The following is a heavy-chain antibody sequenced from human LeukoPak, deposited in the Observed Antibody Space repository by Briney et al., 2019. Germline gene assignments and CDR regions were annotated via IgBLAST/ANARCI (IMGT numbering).Heavy chain of an antibody. V-gene: IGHV4-61*02. J-gene: IGHJ4*02. Sequence: SETLSLTCTVSGDSISSGDYYWSWIRQPAGKGLEWIGRISSSGSTNYNPSLKSRVTISVDTSKNQFSLKLSSVTAADTAVYYCATQDVEITFGGVGQFDYWGQGTLVTVSS. CDR3: ATQDVEITFGGVGQFDY. CDR2: ISSSGST. CDR1: GDSISSGDYY. D-gene: IGHD3-16*01.